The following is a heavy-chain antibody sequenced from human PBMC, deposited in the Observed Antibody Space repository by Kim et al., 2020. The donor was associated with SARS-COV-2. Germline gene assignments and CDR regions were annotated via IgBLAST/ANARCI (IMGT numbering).Heavy chain of an antibody. CDR1: GGSISSGGYY. D-gene: IGHD6-13*01. V-gene: IGHV4-31*03. Sequence: SETLSLTCTVSGGSISSGGYYWSWIRQHPGKGLEWIGYIYYSGSTYYNPSLKSRVTISVDTSKNQFSLKLSSVTAADTAVYYCARIIAAGYWYFDLWGRGTLVTVSS. CDR2: IYYSGST. CDR3: ARIIAAGYWYFDL. J-gene: IGHJ2*01.